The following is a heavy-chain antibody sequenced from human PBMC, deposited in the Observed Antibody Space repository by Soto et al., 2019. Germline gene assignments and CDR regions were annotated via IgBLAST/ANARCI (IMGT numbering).Heavy chain of an antibody. D-gene: IGHD2-2*01. CDR1: GYTFTSYD. V-gene: IGHV1-8*01. J-gene: IGHJ6*03. CDR2: MNPNSGNT. CDR3: ARVQGYCSSTSCYLGSYYYYYMDV. Sequence: ASVKVSCKASGYTFTSYDISWVRQATGQGLEWMGWMNPNSGNTGYAQKFQGRVTMTRNTPISTAYMELSSLRSEDTAVYYCARVQGYCSSTSCYLGSYYYYYMDVWGKGTTVTVSS.